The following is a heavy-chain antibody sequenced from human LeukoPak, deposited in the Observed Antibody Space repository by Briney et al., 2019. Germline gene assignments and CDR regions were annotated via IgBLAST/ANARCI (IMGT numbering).Heavy chain of an antibody. CDR1: GGTFSSYT. V-gene: IGHV1-69*02. D-gene: IGHD1-26*01. J-gene: IGHJ4*02. CDR2: IIPILGIA. Sequence: SVKVSCKASGGTFSSYTISWVRQAPGQGLEWMGRIIPILGIANYAQKFQGRVTITADESTSTAYMELSSLRSEDTAVYYCARGIVGATVYFDYWGQGTLVTVSS. CDR3: ARGIVGATVYFDY.